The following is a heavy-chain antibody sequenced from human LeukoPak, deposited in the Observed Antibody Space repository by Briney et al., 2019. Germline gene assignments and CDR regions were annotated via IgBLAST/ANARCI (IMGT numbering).Heavy chain of an antibody. D-gene: IGHD6-25*01. CDR2: INHSGTT. V-gene: IGHV4-34*01. CDR3: ATIAAADPYNWFDP. Sequence: SETLSLTCAVYGGSFRGYYWSWIRQPPGKGLEWIGEINHSGTTNYNPSLKSRVTISVDTSKNQFSVKLSSVTAADTAVYYCATIAAADPYNWFDPWGQGTLVTVSS. CDR1: GGSFRGYY. J-gene: IGHJ5*02.